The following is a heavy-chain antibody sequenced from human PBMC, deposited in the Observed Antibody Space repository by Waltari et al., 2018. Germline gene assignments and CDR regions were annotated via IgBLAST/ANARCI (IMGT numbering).Heavy chain of an antibody. CDR2: IWYDGSNK. Sequence: QVQLVESGGGVVQPGRSLRLSCAASGFTFSRYGMHWVRQAPGKGLEWVAVIWYDGSNKYYAESVQGRFTIFRDNSKNSLYLQMNSLRAEDTAVYYCAREGYCSSTSCPGNYYYGMDVWGQGTTVTVSS. CDR1: GFTFSRYG. V-gene: IGHV3-33*01. CDR3: AREGYCSSTSCPGNYYYGMDV. D-gene: IGHD2-2*01. J-gene: IGHJ6*02.